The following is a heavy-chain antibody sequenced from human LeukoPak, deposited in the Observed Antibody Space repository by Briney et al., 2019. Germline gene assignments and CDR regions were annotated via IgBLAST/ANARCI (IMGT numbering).Heavy chain of an antibody. CDR2: ISGSGGST. CDR1: GFTFSSHA. V-gene: IGHV3-23*01. D-gene: IGHD3-9*01. J-gene: IGHJ4*02. Sequence: GRSLRLSCAASGFTFSSHAMSWVRQAPGKGLEWVSAISGSGGSTYYADSVKGRFTISRDNSKNTLYLQMNSLRAEDTAVYYCAKSGGVTIFRGGFECWGQGTLVTVSS. CDR3: AKSGGVTIFRGGFEC.